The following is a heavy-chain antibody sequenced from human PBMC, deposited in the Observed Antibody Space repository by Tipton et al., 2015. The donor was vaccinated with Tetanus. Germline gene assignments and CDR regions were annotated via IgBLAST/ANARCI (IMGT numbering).Heavy chain of an antibody. J-gene: IGHJ4*02. CDR3: ARVSRRNFYFDY. Sequence: TLSLTCSVSGDSISSFYWGWIRQPAGKGLEWIGRIYTSGSTNYNPSLKSRVTMSVDTSKRQFSLKLNSVTVADSAVYFCARVSRRNFYFDYWGPGAQVTVSS. CDR1: GDSISSFY. V-gene: IGHV4-4*07. D-gene: IGHD2/OR15-2a*01. CDR2: IYTSGST.